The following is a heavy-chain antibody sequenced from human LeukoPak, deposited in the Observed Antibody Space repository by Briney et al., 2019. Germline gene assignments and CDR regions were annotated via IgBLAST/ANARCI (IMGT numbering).Heavy chain of an antibody. CDR3: ARDKVTGEFDY. D-gene: IGHD2-21*02. J-gene: IGHJ4*02. CDR2: IYYSGST. CDR1: GGSISSYY. V-gene: IGHV4-59*01. Sequence: SETLSLTCTVSGGSISSYYWSWIRQPPGKGLEWIGHIYYSGSTNYNPSLKSRVTISVDTSKNQFSLKLSSVTAADTAVYYCARDKVTGEFDYWGQGTLVTVSS.